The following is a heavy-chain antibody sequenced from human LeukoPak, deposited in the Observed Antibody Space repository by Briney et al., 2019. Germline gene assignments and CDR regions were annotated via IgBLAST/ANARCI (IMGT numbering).Heavy chain of an antibody. CDR1: GGTFSSYA. V-gene: IGHV1-69*13. CDR2: IIPIFGIA. J-gene: IGHJ5*02. Sequence: SVKVSCKASGGTFSSYAISWVRQAPGQGLEWMGGIIPIFGIANYAQKFQGRVTITADESTSTAYMELSSLRSEDTAVYYCARDNQTGRQYYDFWSGYYTPNRFDPWGQGTLVTVSS. D-gene: IGHD3-3*01. CDR3: ARDNQTGRQYYDFWSGYYTPNRFDP.